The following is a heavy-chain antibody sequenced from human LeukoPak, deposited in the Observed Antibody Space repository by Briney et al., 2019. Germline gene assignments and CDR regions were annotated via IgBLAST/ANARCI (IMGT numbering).Heavy chain of an antibody. CDR2: ISYDGSNK. CDR1: GFTFSSYA. CDR3: ARDLKEPHYYYYYGMDV. D-gene: IGHD1-26*01. J-gene: IGHJ6*02. V-gene: IGHV3-30-3*01. Sequence: GRSLRLSCAASGFTFSSYAMHWVRQAPGKGLEWVAVISYDGSNKYYADSVKGRFTISRDSSKNTLYLQMNSLRAEDTAVYYCARDLKEPHYYYYYGMDVWGQGTTVTVSS.